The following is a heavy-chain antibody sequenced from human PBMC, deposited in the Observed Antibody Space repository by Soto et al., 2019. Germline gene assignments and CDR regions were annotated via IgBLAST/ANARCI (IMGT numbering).Heavy chain of an antibody. CDR1: GGSFSGYY. CDR2: INHSGST. Sequence: SETLSLTCAVYGGSFSGYYWSWIRQPPGKGLEWIGEINHSGSTNYNPSLKSRVTISVDTSKNQFSLKLSSVTAADTAVYYCARLNGFWDYIWGSYRYHPRYFDYWGQGTLVTVSS. D-gene: IGHD3-16*02. V-gene: IGHV4-34*01. CDR3: ARLNGFWDYIWGSYRYHPRYFDY. J-gene: IGHJ4*02.